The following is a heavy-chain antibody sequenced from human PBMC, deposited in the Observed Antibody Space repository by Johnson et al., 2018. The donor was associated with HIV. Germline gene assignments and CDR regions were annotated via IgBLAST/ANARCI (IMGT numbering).Heavy chain of an antibody. J-gene: IGHJ3*02. CDR1: GFTFSTYA. V-gene: IGHV3-23*04. D-gene: IGHD6-19*01. CDR2: ISGSGGST. Sequence: EVQLVESGGGLVQPGGSLRLSCAASGFTFSTYAMSWVRQAPGKGLEWVSAISGSGGSTYYADSVKGRFTISRDNSKNTLYLQTNSLRVEDTAVYYCARDREYGLAWGWALDIWGQGTMVTRSS. CDR3: ARDREYGLAWGWALDI.